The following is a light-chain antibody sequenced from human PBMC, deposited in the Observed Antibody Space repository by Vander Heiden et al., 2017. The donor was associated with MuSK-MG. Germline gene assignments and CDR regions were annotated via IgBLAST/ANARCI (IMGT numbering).Light chain of an antibody. CDR1: KLGDNY. J-gene: IGLJ3*02. CDR2: QNS. V-gene: IGLV3-1*01. CDR3: QAWDSSTGV. Sequence: SYELTQPPSVSVSPGQTDSITCSGDKLGDNYACWYQQQHGTSLVLVIYQNSKRPAAVPERFSGSTSGTTATLTIGGTQAGDDYYYYSQAWDSSTGVFGGGTKLTV.